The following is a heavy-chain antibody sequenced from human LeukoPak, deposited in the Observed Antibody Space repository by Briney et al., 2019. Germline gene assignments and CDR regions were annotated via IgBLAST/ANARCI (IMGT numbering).Heavy chain of an antibody. CDR3: ARPKTGDEGAFDI. V-gene: IGHV1-69*05. D-gene: IGHD7-27*01. CDR2: IIPIFGTA. Sequence: ASVKVSCKASGGTFSSYAISWVRQAPGQGLEWMGGIIPIFGTANYAQKFQGRVTITTDESTSTAYMELSSLRSEDTAVYYCARPKTGDEGAFDIWGQGTTVTVSS. CDR1: GGTFSSYA. J-gene: IGHJ3*02.